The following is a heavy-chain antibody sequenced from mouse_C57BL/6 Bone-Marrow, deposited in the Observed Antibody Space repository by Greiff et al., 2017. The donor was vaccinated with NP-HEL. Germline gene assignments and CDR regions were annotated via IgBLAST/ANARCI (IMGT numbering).Heavy chain of an antibody. CDR1: GYTFTDYY. V-gene: IGHV1-76*01. CDR2: IYPGSGNT. CDR3: AIGWLLQGY. J-gene: IGHJ2*01. Sequence: QVQLKESGAELVRPGASVKLSCKASGYTFTDYYINWVKQRPGQGLEWIARIYPGSGNTYYNEKFKGKATLTAEKSSSTAYMQLSSLTSEDSAVYFCAIGWLLQGYWGQGTTLTVSS. D-gene: IGHD2-3*01.